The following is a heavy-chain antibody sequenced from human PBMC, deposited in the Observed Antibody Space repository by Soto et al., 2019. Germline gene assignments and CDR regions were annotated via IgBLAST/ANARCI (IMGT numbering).Heavy chain of an antibody. CDR3: AKGAYYDYVWGSYRYVGY. J-gene: IGHJ4*02. D-gene: IGHD3-16*02. CDR2: ISGSGGST. V-gene: IGHV3-23*01. CDR1: GFTFSSYA. Sequence: GGSLRLSCAASGFTFSSYAMSWVRQAPGKGLEWVSAISGSGGSTYYADSVKGRFTISRDNSKNTLYLQMNSLRAEDTAVYYCAKGAYYDYVWGSYRYVGYWGQGTLVTVSS.